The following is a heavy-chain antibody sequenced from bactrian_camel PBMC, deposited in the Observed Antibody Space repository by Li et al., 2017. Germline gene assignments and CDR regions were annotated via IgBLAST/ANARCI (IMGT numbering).Heavy chain of an antibody. J-gene: IGHJ4*01. V-gene: IGHV3S1*01. CDR1: GVSDLTTYC. CDR3: AAAAGLFGGTCLDVRSVDY. CDR2: IYNTAQPRT. D-gene: IGHD7*01. Sequence: VQLVESGGGSVQAGGSLRLSCTPSGVSDLTTYCMGWFRQAPGKEREGVAAIYNTAQPRTYYGDSVKERFTISQDNAKKMLYLQMNSLKPEDTAMYYCAAAAGLFGGTCLDVRSVDYWGQGTQVTVS.